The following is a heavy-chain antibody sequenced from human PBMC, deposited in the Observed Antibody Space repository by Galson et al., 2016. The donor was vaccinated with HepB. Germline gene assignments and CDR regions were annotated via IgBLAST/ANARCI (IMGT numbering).Heavy chain of an antibody. CDR3: ARDGLQPALDY. J-gene: IGHJ4*02. D-gene: IGHD3-16*01. CDR1: GFTFTNYG. CDR2: IWYDGSYK. Sequence: LRLSCATSGFTFTNYGFHWVRQAPGKGLEWLAVIWYDGSYKFYADSVRGRLTLSRDNANTTVYLQMNSLRAEDTAVYYCARDGLQPALDYWGQGSLVTVSS. V-gene: IGHV3-33*01.